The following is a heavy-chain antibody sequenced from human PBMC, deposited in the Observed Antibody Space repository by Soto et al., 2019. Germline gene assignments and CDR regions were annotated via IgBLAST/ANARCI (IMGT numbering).Heavy chain of an antibody. V-gene: IGHV2-5*02. D-gene: IGHD1-1*01. J-gene: IGHJ4*02. CDR1: GFSLNSRGVG. CDR2: VYWDDDK. Sequence: QITLRESGPALVKPTQTLTLTCTFSGFSLNSRGVGVGWVGQPPGKALEWLAIVYWDDDKRYRPSLRSRLSIRKDTPKNQVVLTLTNTDPVDTATYYCVHRGPVDETGTGFDFWGQGSLVTVSS. CDR3: VHRGPVDETGTGFDF.